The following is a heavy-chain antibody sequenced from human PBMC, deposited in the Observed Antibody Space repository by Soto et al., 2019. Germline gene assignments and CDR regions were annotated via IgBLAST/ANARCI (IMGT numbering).Heavy chain of an antibody. D-gene: IGHD3-22*01. V-gene: IGHV1-3*01. CDR3: ARTENYYDSSGHFDY. Sequence: QGLEWMGWISGYDGRTKYSQKFQGRVTITRDTSASTAYMELSSLRSEDTAVYYCARTENYYDSSGHFDYWGQGPLVTVSS. CDR2: ISGYDGRT. J-gene: IGHJ4*02.